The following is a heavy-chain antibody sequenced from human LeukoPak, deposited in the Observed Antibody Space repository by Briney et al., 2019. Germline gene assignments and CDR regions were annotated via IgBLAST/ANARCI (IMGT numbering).Heavy chain of an antibody. Sequence: GASVKVSCKTSGYTFSSFGISWVRQAPGQGLEWMGSISAYKGDTSHAQKFQGRVIMTTDTSTTTAYMELRSLRSDDTAVYYCARGRIAAAGHGRNWFDPWGQGTLVTVSS. D-gene: IGHD6-13*01. V-gene: IGHV1-18*01. CDR2: ISAYKGDT. J-gene: IGHJ5*02. CDR3: ARGRIAAAGHGRNWFDP. CDR1: GYTFSSFG.